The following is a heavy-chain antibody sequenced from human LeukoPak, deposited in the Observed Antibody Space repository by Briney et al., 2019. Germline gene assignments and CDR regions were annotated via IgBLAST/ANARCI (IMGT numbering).Heavy chain of an antibody. CDR2: IIPIFGTA. Sequence: SVKVSCKASGGTFSSYAISWVRQAPGQGLEWMGGIIPIFGTANYAQKFQGRVTVTADESTSTAYMELSSLRSEDTAVYYCATTTNDYGEFDYWGQGTLVTVSS. CDR3: ATTTNDYGEFDY. D-gene: IGHD4-17*01. J-gene: IGHJ4*02. V-gene: IGHV1-69*13. CDR1: GGTFSSYA.